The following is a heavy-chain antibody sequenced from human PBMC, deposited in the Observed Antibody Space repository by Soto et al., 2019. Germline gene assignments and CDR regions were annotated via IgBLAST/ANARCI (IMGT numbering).Heavy chain of an antibody. CDR3: SRGVNYVAYWMWFDP. J-gene: IGHJ5*02. D-gene: IGHD3-16*01. Sequence: QVQLVQSGAEMKKPGASVKVSCKASGNTFTNYDINWVRQATGQGLEYLGWMNPNSGDTAYVQKFQGSVTMTWDTSKTSAHMELRSLRSEDTAVYFCSRGVNYVAYWMWFDPRGQGSLVTVSS. V-gene: IGHV1-8*01. CDR2: MNPNSGDT. CDR1: GNTFTNYD.